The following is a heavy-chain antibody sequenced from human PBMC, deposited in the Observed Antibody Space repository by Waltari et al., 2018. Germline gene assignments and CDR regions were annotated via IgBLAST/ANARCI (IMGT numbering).Heavy chain of an antibody. J-gene: IGHJ3*02. Sequence: EVQLVESGGGLVQPGGSLRLSCAASGFTFSSYWMSGVRQAPGKGLGWVANIKQDGSEKYYGDSVKGRFTISRDNAKNSLYLQMNSLRAEDTAVYYCARDTRTRDAFDIWGQGTMVTVSS. CDR1: GFTFSSYW. CDR3: ARDTRTRDAFDI. V-gene: IGHV3-7*01. CDR2: IKQDGSEK. D-gene: IGHD4-17*01.